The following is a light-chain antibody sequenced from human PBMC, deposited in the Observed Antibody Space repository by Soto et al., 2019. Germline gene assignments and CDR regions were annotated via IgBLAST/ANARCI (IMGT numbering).Light chain of an antibody. J-gene: IGLJ2*01. CDR2: DVS. CDR1: SSDVGGYNY. CDR3: SSYTSRSTLV. Sequence: QSALTQPASVSGSPGQSITISCTGTSSDVGGYNYVSWYQQHPGKAPKLMIYDVSDRPSGVSSRFSGSMSGNTASLTISGLQAEDEADYYCSSYTSRSTLVFGGGTKLTVL. V-gene: IGLV2-14*01.